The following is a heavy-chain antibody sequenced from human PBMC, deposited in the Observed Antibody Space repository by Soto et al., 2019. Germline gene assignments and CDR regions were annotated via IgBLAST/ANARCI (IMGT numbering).Heavy chain of an antibody. J-gene: IGHJ4*02. V-gene: IGHV1-3*01. CDR3: EGTSGYCLCDY. D-gene: IGHD3-3*01. CDR1: GYTFTSYA. Sequence: QVQLVQSGAEVRKPGASVKVSCKASGYTFTSYAMHWVRQAPGQRLEWMGWINAGNGNTKYSQKFQGRVTITRDTSASTAYMELSSLRSEDTAVYSCEGTSGYCLCDYWGQGTLVTVSS. CDR2: INAGNGNT.